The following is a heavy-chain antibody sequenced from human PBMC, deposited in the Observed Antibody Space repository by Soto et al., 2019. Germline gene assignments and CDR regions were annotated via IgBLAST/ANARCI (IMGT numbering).Heavy chain of an antibody. CDR3: ARERAYGMDV. V-gene: IGHV1-8*01. J-gene: IGHJ6*02. Sequence: QVQLVQSGAEVKKPGASVKVSCKASGYTFSSYDINWMRQATGQGLEWMGWMNPNTGNTVYAQKFQGRVTMTRNTSISTAYMELNSLRSEDTAVYYCARERAYGMDVWGQGTTVTVSS. CDR2: MNPNTGNT. CDR1: GYTFSSYD.